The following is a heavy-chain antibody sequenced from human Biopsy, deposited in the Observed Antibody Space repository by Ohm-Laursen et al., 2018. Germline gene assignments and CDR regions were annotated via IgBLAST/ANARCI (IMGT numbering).Heavy chain of an antibody. CDR1: EFTFSGYS. CDR2: INVYSNKK. J-gene: IGHJ2*01. V-gene: IGHV3-48*04. CDR3: ARGLSSGWYGYFDV. D-gene: IGHD6-19*01. Sequence: SLRLSCAASEFTFSGYSMNWVRQAPGRGLEWVSYINVYSNKKYYADSVKGRFIVSRDNDKNSLYLQINTLTLEDTAFYYCARGLSSGWYGYFDVWGRGTLVTVSS.